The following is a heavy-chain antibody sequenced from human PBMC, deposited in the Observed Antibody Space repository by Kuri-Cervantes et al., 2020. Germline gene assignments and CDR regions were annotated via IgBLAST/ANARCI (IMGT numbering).Heavy chain of an antibody. J-gene: IGHJ4*02. V-gene: IGHV4-30-4*08. CDR1: GGSISSGDYY. D-gene: IGHD6-13*01. CDR2: INHSGST. CDR3: ARITAAGGVDY. Sequence: SETLSLTCTVSGGSISSGDYYWSWIRQPPGKGLEWIGEINHSGSTNYNPSLKSRVTISVDTSKNQFSLKLSSVTAADTAVYYCARITAAGGVDYWGQGTLVTVSS.